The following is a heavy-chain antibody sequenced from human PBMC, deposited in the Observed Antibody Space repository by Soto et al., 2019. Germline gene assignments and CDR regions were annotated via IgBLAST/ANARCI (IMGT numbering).Heavy chain of an antibody. D-gene: IGHD1-26*01. CDR3: ASSIRRGVGAFDI. CDR1: GVSVNSGNYY. V-gene: IGHV4-61*01. CDR2: IYQSGST. Sequence: SETLSLTCTVSGVSVNSGNYYWSWIRQTPGKGLEWIGYIYQSGSTRYNPSLKSRVTISLDTSKNQFSLKLSSVTAADTAVYYCASSIRRGVGAFDIWGQGTMVTVSS. J-gene: IGHJ3*02.